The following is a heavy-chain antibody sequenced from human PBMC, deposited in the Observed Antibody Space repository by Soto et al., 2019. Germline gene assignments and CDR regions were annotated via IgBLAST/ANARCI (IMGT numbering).Heavy chain of an antibody. CDR2: IIPILGIA. Sequence: QVQLVQSGAEVKKPGSSVKVSCKASGGTVSSYTISWVRQAPGPWLEWMGRIIPILGIANYAQKFQGRVTITADKSTSTAYMELSSLRSEDTAVYYCARTEDYYYYGMDVWGQGTTVTVSS. CDR1: GGTVSSYT. J-gene: IGHJ6*02. CDR3: ARTEDYYYYGMDV. V-gene: IGHV1-69*02.